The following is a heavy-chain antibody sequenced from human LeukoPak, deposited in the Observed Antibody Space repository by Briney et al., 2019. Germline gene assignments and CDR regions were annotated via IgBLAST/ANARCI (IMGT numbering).Heavy chain of an antibody. CDR2: IYSSGSA. Sequence: PTETLALTCTVSAASINNNFWTWIRQPPGKGLEWIGYIYSSGSAKYNPSLKSRVIISGDTSKNQISLNLTSVTAADTAVYFCARHRDYYDTWGHGTLVTVSS. D-gene: IGHD3-22*01. CDR3: ARHRDYYDT. CDR1: AASINNNF. V-gene: IGHV4-59*08. J-gene: IGHJ4*01.